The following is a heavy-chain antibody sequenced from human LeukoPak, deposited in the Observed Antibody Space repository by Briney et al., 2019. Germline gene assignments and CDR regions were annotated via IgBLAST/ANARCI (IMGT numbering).Heavy chain of an antibody. J-gene: IGHJ4*02. V-gene: IGHV1-2*02. CDR2: INPDSGGS. Sequence: SVKVSCQTSGYTFTAFYMHWVRQAPGQGPEWMGWINPDSGGSEYVQKFQGRATVTSDTPSPTIHMEVRRLNADDTDVYYCARDMTGGIWARATSFDHWGQGTLVTVSS. CDR3: ARDMTGGIWARATSFDH. CDR1: GYTFTAFY. D-gene: IGHD1-14*01.